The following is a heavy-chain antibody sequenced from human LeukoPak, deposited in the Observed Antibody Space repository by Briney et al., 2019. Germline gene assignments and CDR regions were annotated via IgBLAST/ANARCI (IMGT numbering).Heavy chain of an antibody. Sequence: GGSLRLSCSASGFTFSSFAMHCIRQAPGKGLEYVSGVSSSGGRTYYTDSLKGRFTVSRDNSKNTMYLHMNSLRVDDTAVYYCAKVCAGIVFDHWGQGTPVTVSS. CDR2: VSSSGGRT. D-gene: IGHD6-13*01. CDR1: GFTFSSFA. J-gene: IGHJ4*02. CDR3: AKVCAGIVFDH. V-gene: IGHV3-64D*09.